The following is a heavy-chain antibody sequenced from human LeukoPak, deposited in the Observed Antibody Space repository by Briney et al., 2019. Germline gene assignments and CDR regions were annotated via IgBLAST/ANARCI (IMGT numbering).Heavy chain of an antibody. Sequence: SETLSLTCAVYGGSFSGYYWSWIRQPPGKGLEWIGEINHSGSTNYNPSLKSRVTISVDTSKNQFSLKLSSVTAADTAVYYCAGALGGYSYGYRGFDYWGQGTLVTVSS. CDR1: GGSFSGYY. D-gene: IGHD5-18*01. CDR3: AGALGGYSYGYRGFDY. CDR2: INHSGST. J-gene: IGHJ4*02. V-gene: IGHV4-34*01.